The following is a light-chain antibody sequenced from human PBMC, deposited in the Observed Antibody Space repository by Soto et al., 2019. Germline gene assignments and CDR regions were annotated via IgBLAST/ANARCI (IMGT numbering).Light chain of an antibody. V-gene: IGLV2-23*01. Sequence: QSVLTQPASVSGSLGQSITISCTGVTSDVENFNLVSWYQQHPGKAPKVIIYEGGKRPSGVSNRFSGSRSGNPASLTISGLQAEDEADYYCSSYAGSSLNWVFGGGTKLTVL. CDR3: SSYAGSSLNWV. CDR1: TSDVENFNL. CDR2: EGG. J-gene: IGLJ3*02.